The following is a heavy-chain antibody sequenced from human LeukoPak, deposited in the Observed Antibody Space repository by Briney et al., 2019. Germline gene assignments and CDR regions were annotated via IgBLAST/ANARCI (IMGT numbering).Heavy chain of an antibody. CDR1: GFTFSSYG. D-gene: IGHD5-12*01. J-gene: IGHJ4*02. CDR3: ANQYSGYDTPFDY. V-gene: IGHV3-30*18. CDR2: ISYDGSNK. Sequence: GGSLRLSCAASGFTFSSYGMHWVRQAPGKGLEWVAVISYDGSNKYYADSVKGRFTISRDNSKNTLYLQMNSLRAEDTAVYYCANQYSGYDTPFDYWGQGTLVTVSS.